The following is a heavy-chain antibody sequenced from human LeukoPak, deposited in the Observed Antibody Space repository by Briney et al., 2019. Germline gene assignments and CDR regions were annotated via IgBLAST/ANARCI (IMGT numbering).Heavy chain of an antibody. CDR3: AKTNGYYSD. CDR2: ISGSGGTT. Sequence: GGSLRLSCAASGFTFSSYGMNWVRQAPGKGRERVSGISGSGGTTYYADSVKGRFTISRDNSKNSLSLQVSSLRAEDTAVYYCAKTNGYYSDWGQGTLVTVSS. V-gene: IGHV3-23*01. CDR1: GFTFSSYG. D-gene: IGHD3-22*01. J-gene: IGHJ4*02.